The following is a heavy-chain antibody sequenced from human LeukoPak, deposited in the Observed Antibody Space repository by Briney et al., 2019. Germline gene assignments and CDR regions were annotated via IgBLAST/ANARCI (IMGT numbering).Heavy chain of an antibody. Sequence: SETLSLTCTVSGGSISSYYWSWIRPPPGKGLEWIGYIHYSGSTNYNPSLKSRVTISVDTSKNQFSLKLRSVTAADTAVYYCARGGYNWNYWGQGTLVTVSS. V-gene: IGHV4-59*08. CDR2: IHYSGST. D-gene: IGHD1-20*01. CDR1: GGSISSYY. J-gene: IGHJ4*02. CDR3: ARGGYNWNY.